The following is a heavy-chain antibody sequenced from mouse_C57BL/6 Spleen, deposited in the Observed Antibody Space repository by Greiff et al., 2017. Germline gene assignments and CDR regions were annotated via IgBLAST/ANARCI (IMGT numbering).Heavy chain of an antibody. CDR2: IWSGGST. D-gene: IGHD2-3*01. CDR1: GFSFTSYG. CDR3: ARTYDTGDFDY. V-gene: IGHV2-2*01. J-gene: IGHJ2*01. Sequence: QVQLKESGPGLVQPSQSLSITCTVSGFSFTSYGVHWVRQSPGKGLEWLGVIWSGGSTDYNAAFTSRLSISKDNSKCQVFFKMNSLQADETAIYYCARTYDTGDFDYWGQGTTLTVSS.